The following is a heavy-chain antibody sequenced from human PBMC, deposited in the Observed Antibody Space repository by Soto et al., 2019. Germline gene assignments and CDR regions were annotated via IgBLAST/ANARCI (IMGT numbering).Heavy chain of an antibody. CDR1: GFSFDDFV. CDR2: VSWNSGAK. J-gene: IGHJ4*02. V-gene: IGHV3-9*01. D-gene: IGHD2-21*02. Sequence: PGGSLRLSCVASGFSFDDFVMNWVRQRPGKGLEWVSSVSWNSGAKLYADSVKGRFAISRDNSKKSVYLQMNSLRPDDTAFYYCAKGVATAVPALDYWGQGTLVTVST. CDR3: AKGVATAVPALDY.